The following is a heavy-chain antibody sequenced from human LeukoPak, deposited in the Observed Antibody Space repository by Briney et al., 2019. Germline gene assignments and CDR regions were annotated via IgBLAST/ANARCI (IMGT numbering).Heavy chain of an antibody. D-gene: IGHD6-6*01. J-gene: IGHJ4*02. CDR3: AREGSSSEGVFDY. CDR1: GFTFSAYY. CDR2: IGTSASTL. Sequence: PGGSLRLSCAASGFTFSAYYMSWFRQAPGKGLEWISYIGTSASTLYYADSVKGRFTISRDNAKNSLYLQMNSLRAEDTAVYYCAREGSSSEGVFDYWGQGTLVTVSS. V-gene: IGHV3-11*04.